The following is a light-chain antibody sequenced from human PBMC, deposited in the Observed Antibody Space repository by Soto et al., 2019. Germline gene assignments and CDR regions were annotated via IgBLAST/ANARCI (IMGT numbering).Light chain of an antibody. J-gene: IGKJ1*01. V-gene: IGKV1-5*03. CDR1: QTIDSW. CDR2: KAS. Sequence: DIQLTQSPSTLSASVGDRLTITCRASQTIDSWLAWYQQRQGKAPKTLIYKASTLESGVPSRFRGSGSGTECTLSLNRLQPDDFQTYYCQQYHIYSGTFGQGTKVDIK. CDR3: QQYHIYSGT.